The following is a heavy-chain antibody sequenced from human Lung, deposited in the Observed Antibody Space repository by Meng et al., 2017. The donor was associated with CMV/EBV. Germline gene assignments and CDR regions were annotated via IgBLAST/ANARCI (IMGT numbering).Heavy chain of an antibody. CDR2: INEDGNSI. Sequence: EVRLVESGGGVFQPGGSLRLPCEGSGFTFSSYWLHWVRQAPGKGLVWVSRINEDGNSISYADSVKGRFTISRDNAKNTLYLQMNSLRVEDTAVYYCARGVGESLGWEMGYWGQGILVTVSS. J-gene: IGHJ4*02. CDR1: GFTFSSYW. V-gene: IGHV3-74*01. D-gene: IGHD1-26*01. CDR3: ARGVGESLGWEMGY.